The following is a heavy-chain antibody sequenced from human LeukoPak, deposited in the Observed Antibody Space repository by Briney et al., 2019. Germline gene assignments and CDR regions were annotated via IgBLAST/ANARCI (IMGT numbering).Heavy chain of an antibody. Sequence: SETLSLTCAVYGGSFSGYYWSWIRQPPGKGLEWIGEINHSGSTNYNPSLKSRVTISVDTSKNQFSLKLSSVTAADTAVYYCARGVSYYYDSSGYPTFDYWGQGTLVTVSS. CDR2: INHSGST. J-gene: IGHJ4*02. CDR1: GGSFSGYY. D-gene: IGHD3-22*01. CDR3: ARGVSYYYDSSGYPTFDY. V-gene: IGHV4-34*01.